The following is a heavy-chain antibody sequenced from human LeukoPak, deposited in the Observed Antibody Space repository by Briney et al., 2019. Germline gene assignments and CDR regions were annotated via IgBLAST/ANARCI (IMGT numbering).Heavy chain of an antibody. J-gene: IGHJ4*02. CDR1: GGSFSSGNFY. CDR3: ARAGGSGNSTYYFDY. Sequence: SETLSLTCTVSGGSFSSGNFYWYWIRQYPVRGLEWIGYIYYSGRAYYNPSLKSRVTISVDTSKKQFSLTLSTVTAADTAMYYCARAGGSGNSTYYFDYWGQGTQVTVSS. V-gene: IGHV4-31*03. CDR2: IYYSGRA. D-gene: IGHD3-10*01.